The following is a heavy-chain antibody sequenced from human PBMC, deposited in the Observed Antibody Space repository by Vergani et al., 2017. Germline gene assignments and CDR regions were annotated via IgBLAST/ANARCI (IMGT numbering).Heavy chain of an antibody. D-gene: IGHD3-10*01. CDR2: ISAYNGNT. V-gene: IGHV1-18*01. Sequence: QVQLVQSGAEVKKPGASVKVSCKASGYTFTRYGISWVRQAPGQGLEWMGWISAYNGNTNYAQKLQGRVTLTTYTSTSTADMELSRLRSGDTAVYYCARDLITMVRGAPSGYWGQGTLVTVS. CDR1: GYTFTRYG. J-gene: IGHJ4*02. CDR3: ARDLITMVRGAPSGY.